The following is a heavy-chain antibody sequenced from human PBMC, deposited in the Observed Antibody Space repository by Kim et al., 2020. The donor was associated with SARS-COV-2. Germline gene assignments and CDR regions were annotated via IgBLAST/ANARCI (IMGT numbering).Heavy chain of an antibody. D-gene: IGHD6-19*01. Sequence: ASVKVSCKAFGYTFTGYYMHWVRQAPGQGLEWMGWINPNSGGTNYAQKFQGRVTMTRDTSISTAYMELTRLRSDDTAMYYCARVQAVAGIPYWGQGTLVTVSS. V-gene: IGHV1-2*02. CDR1: GYTFTGYY. CDR2: INPNSGGT. J-gene: IGHJ4*02. CDR3: ARVQAVAGIPY.